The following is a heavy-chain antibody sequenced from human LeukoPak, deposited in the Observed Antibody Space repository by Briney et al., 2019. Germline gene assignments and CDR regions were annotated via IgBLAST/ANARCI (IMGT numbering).Heavy chain of an antibody. Sequence: PGGSLRLSCAASGFSFSDHYMDWVRQAPGKGLEWVCRSRNKANSYTTEYGASVKGRFTISRDDSKNSLDLQMNSLITKDTAVYYCARGWNYSSGWYPLDYWGQGTLVTVSS. CDR2: SRNKANSYTT. D-gene: IGHD6-19*01. CDR1: GFSFSDHY. V-gene: IGHV3-72*01. CDR3: ARGWNYSSGWYPLDY. J-gene: IGHJ4*02.